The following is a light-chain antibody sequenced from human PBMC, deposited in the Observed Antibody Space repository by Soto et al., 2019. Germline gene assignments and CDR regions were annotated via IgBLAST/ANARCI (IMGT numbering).Light chain of an antibody. CDR3: QQYNNWPRT. CDR1: QSVSNN. V-gene: IGKV3-15*01. Sequence: EIVMTQSPATLSVSPGERATLSCRASQSVSNNLAWYQQKPGQAPRLLIYGVSTRATGIPARFSGSGSGTESTLTISSPQSEDSAVYYCQQYNNWPRTFGQGTKVDI. J-gene: IGKJ1*01. CDR2: GVS.